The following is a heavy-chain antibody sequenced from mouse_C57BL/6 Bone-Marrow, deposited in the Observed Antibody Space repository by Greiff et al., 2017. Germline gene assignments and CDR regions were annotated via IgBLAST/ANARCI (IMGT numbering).Heavy chain of an antibody. CDR2: ISNGGGST. CDR1: GFTFSDYY. CDR3: ARQEFTTVVANYDAKDY. Sequence: EVQRVESGGGLVQPGGSLKLSCAASGFTFSDYYMYWVRQTPEKRLEWVAYISNGGGSTYYPDTVKGRFTISRDNAKNTLYLQMSRLKSEDTAMYYCARQEFTTVVANYDAKDYWGQGTSVTVSS. V-gene: IGHV5-12*01. D-gene: IGHD1-1*01. J-gene: IGHJ4*01.